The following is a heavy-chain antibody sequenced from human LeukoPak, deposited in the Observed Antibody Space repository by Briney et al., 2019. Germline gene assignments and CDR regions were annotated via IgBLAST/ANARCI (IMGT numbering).Heavy chain of an antibody. J-gene: IGHJ4*02. CDR1: GYTLTELS. Sequence: GASVKVSCKVSGYTLTELSMHWVRQAPGQGLEWMGIINPSGGSTSYAQKFQGRVTMTRDTSTSTVYMELSSLRSEDTAVYYCARDWYYYDSSGHQDGSFDYWGQGTLVTVSS. V-gene: IGHV1-46*01. D-gene: IGHD3-22*01. CDR2: INPSGGST. CDR3: ARDWYYYDSSGHQDGSFDY.